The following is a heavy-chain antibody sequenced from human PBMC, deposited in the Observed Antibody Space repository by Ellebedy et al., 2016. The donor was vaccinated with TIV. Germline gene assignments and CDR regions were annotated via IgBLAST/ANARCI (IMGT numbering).Heavy chain of an antibody. CDR2: IRSKAYSYAT. Sequence: GESLKISCAASGFTFSGSAMHWVRQASGNGLEWIGRIRSKAYSYATTYAASVKGRFTISRDDSKNTAYLQMNSLKTEDTAIYYCVTFGSESDNGGGRWGQGTLVTVSS. CDR3: VTFGSESDNGGGR. J-gene: IGHJ4*02. CDR1: GFTFSGSA. V-gene: IGHV3-73*01. D-gene: IGHD4-23*01.